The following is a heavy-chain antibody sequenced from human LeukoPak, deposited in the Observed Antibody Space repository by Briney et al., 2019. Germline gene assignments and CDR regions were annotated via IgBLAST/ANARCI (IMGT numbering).Heavy chain of an antibody. CDR3: ARGTLYRGWSYYLDF. J-gene: IGHJ4*02. CDR1: GGSFSGYY. CDR2: INHSGST. V-gene: IGHV4-34*01. D-gene: IGHD6-19*01. Sequence: SSETLSLTCAVYGGSFSGYYWSWIRQPPGKGLEWIGEINHSGSTNYNPSLKSRVTISVDTSKNQFSLKLSSVTAADTAMYYCARGTLYRGWSYYLDFWGQGSQVTVSS.